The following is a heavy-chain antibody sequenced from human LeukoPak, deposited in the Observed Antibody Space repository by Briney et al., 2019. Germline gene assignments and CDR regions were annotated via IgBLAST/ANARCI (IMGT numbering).Heavy chain of an antibody. V-gene: IGHV3-23*01. J-gene: IGHJ4*02. CDR1: GFTFSNYA. D-gene: IGHD2-2*02. CDR3: GSTTAEGIVVVPAAISLDY. CDR2: ISGGGDST. Sequence: PGGSLRLSCAASGFTFSNYAMSWVRQAPGKGLEWVSAISGGGDSTYYADSVKGRFTISRDNPKNTLYLQMNSLRAEDTARYYCGSTTAEGIVVVPAAISLDYWGQGTLVTVSS.